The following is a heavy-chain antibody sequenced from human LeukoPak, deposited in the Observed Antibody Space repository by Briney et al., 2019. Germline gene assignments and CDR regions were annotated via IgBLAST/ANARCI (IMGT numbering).Heavy chain of an antibody. V-gene: IGHV3-48*03. D-gene: IGHD3-10*01. Sequence: QPGGSLRLSCAVSGFSFGAYEMNWVRQAPGKGLEWVSLISHIGSAINYADSVKGRFVISRDNAKNSLFLQMSSLRVEDTATYYCASDHMSFWGQGTLVTVSS. CDR3: ASDHMSF. CDR1: GFSFGAYE. CDR2: ISHIGSAI. J-gene: IGHJ4*02.